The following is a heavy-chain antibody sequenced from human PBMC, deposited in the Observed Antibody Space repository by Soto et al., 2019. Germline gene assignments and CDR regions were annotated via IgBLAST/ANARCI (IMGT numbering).Heavy chain of an antibody. CDR3: ARHLDQRDRITIFGVVPPLYYYYGMDV. CDR2: IYYSGST. V-gene: IGHV4-39*01. CDR1: GGSISSSSYY. Sequence: KTSETLSLTCTVSGGSISSSSYYWGWIRQPPGKGLEWIGSIYYSGSTYYNPSLKSRVTISVDTSKNQFSLKLSSVTAADTAVYYCARHLDQRDRITIFGVVPPLYYYYGMDVWGQGTTVTVSS. J-gene: IGHJ6*02. D-gene: IGHD3-3*01.